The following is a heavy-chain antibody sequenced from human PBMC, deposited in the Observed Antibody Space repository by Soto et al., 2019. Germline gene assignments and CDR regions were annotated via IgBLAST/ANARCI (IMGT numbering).Heavy chain of an antibody. Sequence: SETLSLTCTVSGGSISSSSYYWGWIRQPPGKGLEWIGSIYYSGSTYYNPSLKSRVTISVDTSKNQFSLKLSSVTAADTAVYYCARLTSPKTGGAFDIWGQGTMVTVSS. V-gene: IGHV4-39*01. D-gene: IGHD7-27*01. J-gene: IGHJ3*02. CDR1: GGSISSSSYY. CDR3: ARLTSPKTGGAFDI. CDR2: IYYSGST.